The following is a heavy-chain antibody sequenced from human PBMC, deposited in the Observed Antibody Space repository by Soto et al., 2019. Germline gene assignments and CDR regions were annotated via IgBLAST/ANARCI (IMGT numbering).Heavy chain of an antibody. D-gene: IGHD3-10*01. CDR2: MNPNSGNT. CDR3: AGGLLWFGEGWFDP. CDR1: GYTFTSYD. J-gene: IGHJ5*02. Sequence: ASVKVSCKASGYTFTSYDIKWVRQATGQGLEWMGWMNPNSGNTGYAQKFQGRVTMTRNTSISTAYMELSSLRSEDTAVYYCAGGLLWFGEGWFDPWGPATLVNVPS. V-gene: IGHV1-8*01.